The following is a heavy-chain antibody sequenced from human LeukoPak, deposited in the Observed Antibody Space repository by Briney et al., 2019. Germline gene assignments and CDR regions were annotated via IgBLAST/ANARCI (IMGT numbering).Heavy chain of an antibody. CDR2: IYYSGST. J-gene: IGHJ6*02. CDR1: GGSISSGDYY. D-gene: IGHD3-16*02. CDR3: ARDRYDYVWGSYRYGMDV. Sequence: SQTLSLTCTVSGGSISSGDYYWSWIRQPPGKGLEWIGYIYYSGSTYYNPSLKSRVTISVDTSKNQFSLKLSSVTAADTAVYYCARDRYDYVWGSYRYGMDVWGQGTTVTVSS. V-gene: IGHV4-30-4*01.